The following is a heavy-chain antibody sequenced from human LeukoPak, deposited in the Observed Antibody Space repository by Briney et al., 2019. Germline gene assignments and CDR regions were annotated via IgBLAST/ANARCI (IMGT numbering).Heavy chain of an antibody. J-gene: IGHJ4*02. CDR2: IYPGDSDT. D-gene: IGHD3-10*01. Sequence: GESLKISCKASGYDFPNCWIGWVRQMPGKGLEWMGIIYPGDSDTRYSPSFQGQVTISADKSISTAYLQWSSLKASDTAMYYCARLNSPYYYGSGSSFNYYFDYWGQGTLVTVSS. CDR1: GYDFPNCW. CDR3: ARLNSPYYYGSGSSFNYYFDY. V-gene: IGHV5-51*01.